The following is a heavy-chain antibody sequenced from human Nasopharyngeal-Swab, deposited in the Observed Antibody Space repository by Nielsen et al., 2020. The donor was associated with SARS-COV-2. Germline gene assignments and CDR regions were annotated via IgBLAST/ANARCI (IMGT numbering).Heavy chain of an antibody. CDR1: GYTFTSYA. CDR2: INPNSGGT. CDR3: ARSHIVVVTDAFDI. Sequence: ASVKVSCKASGYTFTSYAMNWVRQAPGQGLEWMGWINPNSGGTNYAQKFQGWVTMTRDTSISTAYMELSRLSSDDTAVYYCARSHIVVVTDAFDIWGQGTMVTVSS. V-gene: IGHV1-2*04. J-gene: IGHJ3*02. D-gene: IGHD2-21*02.